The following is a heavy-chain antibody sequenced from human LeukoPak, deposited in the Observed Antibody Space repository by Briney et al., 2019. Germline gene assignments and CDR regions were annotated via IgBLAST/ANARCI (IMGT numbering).Heavy chain of an antibody. Sequence: PGGSLRLSCAASGFTFSGFGMHWVRQAPGKGLEWVAFIRYDGSNKYYADSVKGRFTISRDNSKNTLYLQMNSLRAEDTAVYYCARDPQLNVRVQQLVPGTDYWGQGTLVTVSS. J-gene: IGHJ4*02. CDR2: IRYDGSNK. CDR3: ARDPQLNVRVQQLVPGTDY. D-gene: IGHD6-13*01. CDR1: GFTFSGFG. V-gene: IGHV3-30*02.